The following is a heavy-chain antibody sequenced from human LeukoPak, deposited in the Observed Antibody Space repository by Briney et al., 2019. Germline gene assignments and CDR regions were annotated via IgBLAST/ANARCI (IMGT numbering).Heavy chain of an antibody. J-gene: IGHJ3*02. D-gene: IGHD3-10*01. CDR3: ARFRGGITMVRGDAFDI. CDR2: IIPIFGTA. V-gene: IGHV1-69*06. Sequence: ASVKVSCKASGGTFSSYAISWVRQAPGQGLEWMGGIIPIFGTANYAQKFQGRVTITADKSTSTAYMELSSLRSEDTAVYYCARFRGGITMVRGDAFDIWGQGTMVTVSS. CDR1: GGTFSSYA.